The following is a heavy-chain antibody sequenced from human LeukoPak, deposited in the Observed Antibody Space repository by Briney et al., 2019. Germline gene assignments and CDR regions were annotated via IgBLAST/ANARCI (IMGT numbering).Heavy chain of an antibody. CDR3: ARKTGGSLDI. CDR2: ISSGSSTI. D-gene: IGHD7-27*01. CDR1: GFTFSSYS. Sequence: GGSLRLSCAASGFTFSSYSMNWVRHAPGKGLEWVSYISSGSSTIYYADSVKGRFTISRDNAKNSLYLQMNSLRAEDTAVYYCARKTGGSLDIWGQGTMVTVSS. V-gene: IGHV3-48*01. J-gene: IGHJ3*02.